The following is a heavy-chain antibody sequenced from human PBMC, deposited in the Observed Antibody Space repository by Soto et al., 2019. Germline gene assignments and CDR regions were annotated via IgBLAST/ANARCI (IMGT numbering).Heavy chain of an antibody. CDR3: ARSGPPIVDFWSGSPAAFDI. J-gene: IGHJ3*02. Sequence: QVQLQESGPGLVKPSGTLSLTCAVSGGSISSSNWWSWVRQPPGKGLEWIGEIYHSGSTNYNPSLKRRVSTSVDTSTNAFSLKLSSVTAADTAVYYCARSGPPIVDFWSGSPAAFDIWGQGTMVTVSS. V-gene: IGHV4-4*02. CDR1: GGSISSSNW. D-gene: IGHD3-3*01. CDR2: IYHSGST.